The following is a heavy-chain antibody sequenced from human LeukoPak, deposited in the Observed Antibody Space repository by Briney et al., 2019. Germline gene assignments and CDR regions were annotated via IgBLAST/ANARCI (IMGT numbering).Heavy chain of an antibody. V-gene: IGHV3-23*01. CDR1: GFTFSSYA. D-gene: IGHD3-10*01. CDR3: ARDGVWFGEDRFDY. CDR2: SGSGGRT. J-gene: IGHJ4*02. Sequence: GGSLRLSCAASGFTFSSYAMSWVRQAPGKGLEWLSASGSGGRTYYADSVKGRFTISRDNSKNTLYLQMNSLRAEDTAVYYCARDGVWFGEDRFDYWGQGTLVTVSS.